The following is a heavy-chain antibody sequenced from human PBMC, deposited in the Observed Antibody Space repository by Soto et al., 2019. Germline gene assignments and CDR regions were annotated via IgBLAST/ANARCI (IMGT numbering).Heavy chain of an antibody. CDR1: GGSFSGYY. D-gene: IGHD1-26*01. Sequence: PSETLSLTCAVYGGSFSGYYWSWIRQPPGKGLEWIGEINHSGSTNYNPSLKSRVTISVDTSKNQFSLKLSSVTAADTAVYYCARGGGSYRNWFDPWGQGTLVTVSS. CDR2: INHSGST. J-gene: IGHJ5*02. V-gene: IGHV4-34*01. CDR3: ARGGGSYRNWFDP.